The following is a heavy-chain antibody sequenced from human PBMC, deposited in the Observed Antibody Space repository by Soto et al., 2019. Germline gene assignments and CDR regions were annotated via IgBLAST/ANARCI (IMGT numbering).Heavy chain of an antibody. J-gene: IGHJ4*02. Sequence: QVQLQESGPGPVKPSQTLSLTCTVSGGSISSGNYYWSWIRQPPGKGLEWIGFISYSGSTYYSTSLKSRVTISVDTSKSQFSLNLSFVTAADTSVYYCATMGTPATGLYFLDYWGQGSLVTVSS. CDR2: ISYSGST. CDR3: ATMGTPATGLYFLDY. D-gene: IGHD2-15*01. CDR1: GGSISSGNYY. V-gene: IGHV4-30-4*01.